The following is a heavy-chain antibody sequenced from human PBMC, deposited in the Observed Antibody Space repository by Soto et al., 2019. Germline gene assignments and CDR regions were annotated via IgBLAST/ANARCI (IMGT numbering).Heavy chain of an antibody. CDR1: WGYSDSGGDP. V-gene: IGHV4-30-2*01. Sequence: FQLLCLRRTVFWGYSDSGGDPRILIQQPPGKGLEWIGYIYHTGTTYYNMSLKSRVTISVDRSKNQFSLKLSSVTAADTAVYYCARGINYYDSSGDSWFDPWGQETLVPSPQ. D-gene: IGHD3-22*01. CDR3: ARGINYYDSSGDSWFDP. J-gene: IGHJ5*02. CDR2: IYHTGTT.